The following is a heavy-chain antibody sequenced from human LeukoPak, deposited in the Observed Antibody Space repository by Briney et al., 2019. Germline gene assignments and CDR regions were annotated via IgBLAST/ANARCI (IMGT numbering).Heavy chain of an antibody. D-gene: IGHD6-19*01. CDR1: GGTFSSYA. J-gene: IGHJ4*02. Sequence: GASVKVSCKASGGTFSSYAISWARQAPGQGLEWMGGIIPIFGTANYAQKFQGRVTITADESTSTAYMELSSLRSEDTAVYYCARDRGAVAGYFDYWGQGTLVTVSS. V-gene: IGHV1-69*13. CDR2: IIPIFGTA. CDR3: ARDRGAVAGYFDY.